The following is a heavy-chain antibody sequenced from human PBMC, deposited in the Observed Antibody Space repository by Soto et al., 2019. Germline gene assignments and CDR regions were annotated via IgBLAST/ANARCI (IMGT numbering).Heavy chain of an antibody. J-gene: IGHJ4*02. Sequence: SVKVSCKASGGPFSIDAIHWVRQAPGQGLEWMGEIIPVFGIVNYAQKFQGRVTITADQSTTTAYMELRSLRSEDTAVYYCGREAGRARLQKGAFDYWGQGTLVTVSS. V-gene: IGHV1-69*10. CDR1: GGPFSIDA. CDR3: GREAGRARLQKGAFDY. CDR2: IIPVFGIV. D-gene: IGHD6-25*01.